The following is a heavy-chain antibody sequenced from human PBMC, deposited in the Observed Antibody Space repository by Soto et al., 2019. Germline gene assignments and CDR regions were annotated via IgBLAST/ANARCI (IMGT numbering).Heavy chain of an antibody. CDR3: ASRSDYYFDA. J-gene: IGHJ4*02. D-gene: IGHD1-26*01. CDR2: MSCFGSNK. V-gene: IGHV3-30*03. CDR1: RFTFSSHV. Sequence: GGSLSLSSGASRFTFSSHVMRWVRQSPCKGMELVALMSCFGSNKYYADFVKGRFTISRDNSKNTLDLQMNRLRGEVTAVYCCASRSDYYFDAWCKRTLVTVS.